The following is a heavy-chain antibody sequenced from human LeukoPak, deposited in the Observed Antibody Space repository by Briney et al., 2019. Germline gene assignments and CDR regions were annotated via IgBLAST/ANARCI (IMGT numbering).Heavy chain of an antibody. V-gene: IGHV3-23*01. CDR3: VKDYSTIAAAANPLFDY. J-gene: IGHJ4*02. CDR2: ITDSGYTA. D-gene: IGHD6-25*01. CDR1: GFTFSSYA. Sequence: PGGSLRLSCAASGFTFSSYAVTWVRQAPGKGLEWVSSITDSGYTALYADSVKGRFTISRDNSKNMLYLQMHSLRVEDTAVYYCVKDYSTIAAAANPLFDYWGQGALVTVSS.